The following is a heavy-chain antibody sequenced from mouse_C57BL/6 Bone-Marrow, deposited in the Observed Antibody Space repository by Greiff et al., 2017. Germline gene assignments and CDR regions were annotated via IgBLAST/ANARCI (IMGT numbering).Heavy chain of an antibody. CDR3: ADYYGSTSYAMDY. D-gene: IGHD1-1*01. Sequence: EVQLQESGGDLVKPGGSLKLSCAASGFTFSSYGMSWVRQTPDKRLEWVATISSGGSYTYYPDSVKGRFTISRDNAKNTLDLQMSSLKSEDTAMYYCADYYGSTSYAMDYWGQGTSVTVSS. J-gene: IGHJ4*01. V-gene: IGHV5-6*01. CDR1: GFTFSSYG. CDR2: ISSGGSYT.